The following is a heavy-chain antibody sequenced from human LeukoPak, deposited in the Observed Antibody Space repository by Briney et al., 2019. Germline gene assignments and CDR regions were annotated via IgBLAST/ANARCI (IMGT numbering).Heavy chain of an antibody. Sequence: PGGSLRLSCAASGFTFTSYNMNWVRQAPGKGLEWVSVIYSGGSTYYADSVKGRFTISRDNSKNTLYLQMNSLRAEDTAVYYCAGSSVATSEYFQHWGQGTLVTVSS. CDR2: IYSGGST. CDR3: AGSSVATSEYFQH. D-gene: IGHD5-12*01. J-gene: IGHJ1*01. CDR1: GFTFTSYN. V-gene: IGHV3-66*01.